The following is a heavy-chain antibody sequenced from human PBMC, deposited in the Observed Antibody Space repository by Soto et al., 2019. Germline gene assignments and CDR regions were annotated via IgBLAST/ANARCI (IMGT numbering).Heavy chain of an antibody. CDR1: GFTFSSYA. CDR3: AKEKTYSSGWDGMDV. Sequence: EVQLLESGGGLVQPGGSLRLSCAASGFTFSSYAMSWVRQAPGKGLEWVSAISGSGGSTYYADSVKGRFSISRDNSKNTLYVQMNSLRAEDTAVYYCAKEKTYSSGWDGMDVWGQGTTVTVSS. V-gene: IGHV3-23*01. D-gene: IGHD6-19*01. J-gene: IGHJ6*02. CDR2: ISGSGGST.